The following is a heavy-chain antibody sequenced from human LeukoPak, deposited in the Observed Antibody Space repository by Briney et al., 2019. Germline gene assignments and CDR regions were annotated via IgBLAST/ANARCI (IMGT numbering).Heavy chain of an antibody. CDR3: ARCPRVVTPCAFDI. V-gene: IGHV1-69*13. D-gene: IGHD4-23*01. Sequence: ASVKVSCKASGYTFTSYGISWVRQAPGQGLEWMGGIIPIFGTANYAQKFQGRVTITADESTSTAYMELSSLRSEDTAVYYCARCPRVVTPCAFDIWGQGTMVTVSS. J-gene: IGHJ3*02. CDR1: GYTFTSYG. CDR2: IIPIFGTA.